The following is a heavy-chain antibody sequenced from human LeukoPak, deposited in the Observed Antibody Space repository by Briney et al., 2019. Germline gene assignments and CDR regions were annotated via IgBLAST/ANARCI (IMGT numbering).Heavy chain of an antibody. J-gene: IGHJ5*02. V-gene: IGHV4-34*01. Sequence: SETLSLTCAVYGGSFSGYYWSWIRQPPGKGLEWIGEINHSGSTNYNPSLKSRVTISVDRSKNQFSLKLSSVTAADTAVYYCARDQCYYDSSGYRGCWFDPWGQGTLVTVSS. D-gene: IGHD3-22*01. CDR3: ARDQCYYDSSGYRGCWFDP. CDR1: GGSFSGYY. CDR2: INHSGST.